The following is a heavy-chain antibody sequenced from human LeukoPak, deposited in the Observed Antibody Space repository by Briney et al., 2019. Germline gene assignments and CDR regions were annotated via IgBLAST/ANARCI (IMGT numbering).Heavy chain of an antibody. V-gene: IGHV3-23*01. D-gene: IGHD4-17*01. J-gene: IGHJ3*02. CDR1: GFTFGSYA. Sequence: AGGSLRLSCAASGFTFGSYAMNWVRQAPGKGLEWVSGIGYTGDSTFYADSVKGRFTVSRDSSKNTLFLHMNSLRAEDTALYYCAKSPTADAAFDIWGQGTMVTVSS. CDR3: AKSPTADAAFDI. CDR2: IGYTGDST.